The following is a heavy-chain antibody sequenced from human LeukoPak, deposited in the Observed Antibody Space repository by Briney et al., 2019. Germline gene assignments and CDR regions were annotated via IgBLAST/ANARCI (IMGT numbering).Heavy chain of an antibody. CDR1: GYNFNTYW. J-gene: IGHJ4*02. V-gene: IGHV5-51*01. D-gene: IGHD1/OR15-1a*01. CDR2: IFPGDSDT. Sequence: GESLKISCKGSGYNFNTYWIGWVRQMPGKGLEWMGIIFPGDSDTSQSPSFQGQVTISADKSINTAYPQWSRLTASDTAIYYCATSESQTRFDYWGQGTLVTVSS. CDR3: ATSESQTRFDY.